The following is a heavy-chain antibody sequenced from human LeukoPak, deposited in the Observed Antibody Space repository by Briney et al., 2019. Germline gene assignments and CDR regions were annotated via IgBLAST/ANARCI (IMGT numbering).Heavy chain of an antibody. CDR3: ARDTGSKHYYYGMDV. CDR1: GGTFSSYA. V-gene: IGHV1-69*13. CDR2: IIPIFGTA. J-gene: IGHJ6*02. Sequence: ASVKVSCTASGGTFSSYAISWVRQAPGQGLEWMGGIIPIFGTANYAQKFQGRVTITADESTSTAYMELSSLRSEDTAVYYCARDTGSKHYYYGMDVWGQGTTDTVSS. D-gene: IGHD4-11*01.